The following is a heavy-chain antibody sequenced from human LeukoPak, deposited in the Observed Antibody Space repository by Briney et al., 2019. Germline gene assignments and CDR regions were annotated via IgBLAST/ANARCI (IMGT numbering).Heavy chain of an antibody. D-gene: IGHD5-18*01. CDR1: GGSFSGYY. Sequence: SETLSLTCAVYGGSFSGYYWSWIRQPPGKGLEWTGEINHSGSTNYNPSLKSRVTISVDTSKNQFSLKLSSVTAADTAVYYCARGRGYGPYFDYWGQGTLVTVSS. CDR2: INHSGST. V-gene: IGHV4-34*01. J-gene: IGHJ4*02. CDR3: ARGRGYGPYFDY.